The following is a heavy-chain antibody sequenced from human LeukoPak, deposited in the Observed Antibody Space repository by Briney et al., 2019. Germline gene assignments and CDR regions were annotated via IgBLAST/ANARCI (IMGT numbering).Heavy chain of an antibody. D-gene: IGHD3-10*01. CDR2: VSFEGSNK. J-gene: IGHJ4*02. V-gene: IGHV3-30*18. Sequence: PGGSLRLSCAASGFTFSLYGMHWVRQAPGKGLEWVAVVSFEGSNKYYADSVKGRFTISRDNSKNTLSMKMNSLRAEDTAVYYCAKDMGYYYGSGSYPSENDYWGQGTLVTVSS. CDR3: AKDMGYYYGSGSYPSENDY. CDR1: GFTFSLYG.